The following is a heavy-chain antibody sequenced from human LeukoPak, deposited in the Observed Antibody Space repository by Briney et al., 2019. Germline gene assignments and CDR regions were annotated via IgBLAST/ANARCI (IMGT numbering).Heavy chain of an antibody. V-gene: IGHV1-18*01. CDR2: ISAYNGNT. CDR1: GYTFTSYG. J-gene: IGHJ4*02. CDR3: ARGQADGYFDY. Sequence: ASVKVSCKDSGYTFTSYGISWVRQAPGQGLEWMGWISAYNGNTNYAQKFQGRVTITRKPSISTAYIELSSLRSEDTAVYYCARGQADGYFDYWGQGTLVTVSS.